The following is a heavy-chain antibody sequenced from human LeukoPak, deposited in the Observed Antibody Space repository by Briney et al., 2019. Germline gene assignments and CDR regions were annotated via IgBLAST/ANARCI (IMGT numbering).Heavy chain of an antibody. V-gene: IGHV1-18*01. CDR3: ARDRSSSSWYSNWFDP. CDR2: ISAYNGNT. J-gene: IGHJ5*02. Sequence: ASVKVSCKASGYTFTNYGISWVRQAPGQGLEWMGWISAYNGNTNYAQKLQGRVTMTTDTSTSTAYMELRSLRSDDTAVYYCARDRSSSSWYSNWFDPWGQGTLVTVSS. D-gene: IGHD6-13*01. CDR1: GYTFTNYG.